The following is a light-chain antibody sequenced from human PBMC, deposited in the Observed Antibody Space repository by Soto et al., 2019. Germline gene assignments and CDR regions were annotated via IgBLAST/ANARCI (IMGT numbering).Light chain of an antibody. Sequence: DIQVTQYPSSLSASVGDRVTITCQASDDIINSLNWYQQKPGKAPKLLIHDASILQTGVPSRFSGSGSGTDFTFTITSLQPEDIATYYCQQEDMLPINFGGVTK. J-gene: IGKJ4*01. CDR2: DAS. CDR1: DDIINS. CDR3: QQEDMLPIN. V-gene: IGKV1-33*01.